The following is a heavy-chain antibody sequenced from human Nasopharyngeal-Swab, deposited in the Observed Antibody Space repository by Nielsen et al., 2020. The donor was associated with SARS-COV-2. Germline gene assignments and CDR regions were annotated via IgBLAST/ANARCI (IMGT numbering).Heavy chain of an antibody. CDR2: LIENGVDT. V-gene: IGHV3-23*01. Sequence: GESLKISCVASGFTFSSHAMSWVRQAPGKGLEWVSGLIENGVDTYYADSVRGRFTISRDNAKNTLYLQMNSLRVEDTAVYYCVKHQGSSSDQWGQGTLVTVSS. CDR3: VKHQGSSSDQ. J-gene: IGHJ4*02. CDR1: GFTFSSHA.